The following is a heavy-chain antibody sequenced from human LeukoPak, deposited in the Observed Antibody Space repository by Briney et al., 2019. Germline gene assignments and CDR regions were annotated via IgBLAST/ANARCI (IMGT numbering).Heavy chain of an antibody. V-gene: IGHV4-38-2*02. CDR1: GYSLSSGYY. Sequence: SETLSLTCTVSGYSLSSGYYWGWIRQPPGKGLHWIGTIYHSGSTFYNPSLKSRVTISVDTSKNQFSLRLPPVIAADTAVYYCARGQARLAWFDPWGQGTLVTVSS. D-gene: IGHD6-19*01. CDR2: IYHSGST. J-gene: IGHJ5*02. CDR3: ARGQARLAWFDP.